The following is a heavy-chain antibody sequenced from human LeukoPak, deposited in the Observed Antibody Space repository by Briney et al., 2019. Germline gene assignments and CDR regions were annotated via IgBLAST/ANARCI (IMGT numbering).Heavy chain of an antibody. J-gene: IGHJ4*02. CDR3: ARETRGYSYEYYFDY. CDR1: GGSISSYY. Sequence: SETLSLTCTVSGGSISSYYWSWIRQPAGKGLEWIGRIYTSGSTNYNPSLKSRVTMSVDTSKNQFSLKLSSVTAADTAVYYCARETRGYSYEYYFDYWGQGTLVAVSS. CDR2: IYTSGST. V-gene: IGHV4-4*07. D-gene: IGHD5-18*01.